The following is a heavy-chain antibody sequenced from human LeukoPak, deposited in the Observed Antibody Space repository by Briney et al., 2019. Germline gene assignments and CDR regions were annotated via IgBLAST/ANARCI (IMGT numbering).Heavy chain of an antibody. CDR1: GGSISSYY. D-gene: IGHD3-22*01. Sequence: KPSETLSLTCTVSGGSISSYYWSWIRQPPGKGLEWIGYIYYSGSTNYNPSLKSRVTISVDTSKNQFSLKLSSVTAADTAVYYCASVYIGYYYDSSEHAFDIWGQGTMVTVSS. V-gene: IGHV4-59*01. CDR3: ASVYIGYYYDSSEHAFDI. CDR2: IYYSGST. J-gene: IGHJ3*02.